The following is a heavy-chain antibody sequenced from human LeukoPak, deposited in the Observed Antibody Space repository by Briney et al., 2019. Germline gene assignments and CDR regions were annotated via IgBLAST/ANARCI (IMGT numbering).Heavy chain of an antibody. J-gene: IGHJ5*02. V-gene: IGHV1-69*13. Sequence: AASVTVSCTASGGTFSSYAISWVRQAPGQGLEWMGGIIPIFGTANYAQKFQGRVTITADESTSTAYMELSSLRSEDTAVYYCAASTVGFGVVIIRTNWFDPWGQGTLVTVSS. CDR3: AASTVGFGVVIIRTNWFDP. CDR2: IIPIFGTA. D-gene: IGHD3-3*01. CDR1: GGTFSSYA.